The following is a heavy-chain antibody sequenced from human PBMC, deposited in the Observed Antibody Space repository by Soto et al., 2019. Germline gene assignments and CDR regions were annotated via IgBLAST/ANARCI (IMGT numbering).Heavy chain of an antibody. CDR1: GYRFTNYW. CDR2: IYPGDSDT. D-gene: IGHD3-9*01. V-gene: IGHV5-51*01. CDR3: ALNDMLYKIVGVHDAFDI. J-gene: IGHJ3*02. Sequence: GDSLKISCKGSGYRFTNYWIGWVRQMPGKGLEWMGVIYPGDSDTRYSPSFQGQVTISADKSISTAYLQWSSLKASDTAIYYCALNDMLYKIVGVHDAFDIWGQWIMVTVSS.